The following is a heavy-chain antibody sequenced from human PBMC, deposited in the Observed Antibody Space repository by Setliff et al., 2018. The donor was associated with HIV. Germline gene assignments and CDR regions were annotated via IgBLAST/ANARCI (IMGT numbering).Heavy chain of an antibody. V-gene: IGHV1-18*01. Sequence: ASVKVSCKASGYTFTSYGFSWVRQAPGQGLEWMGWISAYNGNTDYAQKLQGRVTMTTDTSTSTAYMELRSLRSDDTAVYYCARDRQQWLVSYYYYGMDVWGQGTTVTVSS. CDR3: ARDRQQWLVSYYYYGMDV. J-gene: IGHJ6*02. CDR2: ISAYNGNT. D-gene: IGHD6-19*01. CDR1: GYTFTSYG.